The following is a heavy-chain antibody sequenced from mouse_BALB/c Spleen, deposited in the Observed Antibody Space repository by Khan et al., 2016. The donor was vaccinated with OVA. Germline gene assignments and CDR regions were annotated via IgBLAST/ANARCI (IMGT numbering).Heavy chain of an antibody. Sequence: EVKLEESGPGLVKPSQSLSLTCTVTGYSITSDYAWNWIRQFPGNKLEWMGYISYSGSTSYNPSLKSRISITRDTSKNQFFLQLNSVTTEDTATYYWARSIMANWGQGTTLTVSS. CDR3: ARSIMAN. V-gene: IGHV3-2*02. CDR1: GYSITSDYA. CDR2: ISYSGST. J-gene: IGHJ2*01.